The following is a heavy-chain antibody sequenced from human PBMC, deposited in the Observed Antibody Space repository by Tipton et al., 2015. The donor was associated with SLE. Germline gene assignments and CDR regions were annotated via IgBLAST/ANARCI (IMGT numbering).Heavy chain of an antibody. D-gene: IGHD3-3*02. Sequence: TLSLTCTVSGGSISSSSYYWSWIRQTPGKGLEWIGYMYYSGITNYNPSLYSRVSISVDTSRNQFSLKMNSVTAADTAIYYCARGTPFMEFERNWFDPWGQGTLVTVSS. CDR3: ARGTPFMEFERNWFDP. V-gene: IGHV4-61*01. CDR1: GGSISSSSYY. J-gene: IGHJ5*02. CDR2: MYYSGIT.